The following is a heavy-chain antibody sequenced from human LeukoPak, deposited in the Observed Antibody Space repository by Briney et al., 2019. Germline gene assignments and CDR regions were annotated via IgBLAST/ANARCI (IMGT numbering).Heavy chain of an antibody. J-gene: IGHJ3*02. CDR1: GFTFSSYA. CDR3: AKLLFWGNYNDAFDI. D-gene: IGHD3-16*01. Sequence: GGSLRLSCAASGFTFSSYAINWVRRAPGKGLEWVAFIRHDGTITYYADSVKGRFTISRDNSKNMLYLQMSNLRPEDTAVYSCAKLLFWGNYNDAFDIWGQGTTVIVSS. V-gene: IGHV3-30*02. CDR2: IRHDGTIT.